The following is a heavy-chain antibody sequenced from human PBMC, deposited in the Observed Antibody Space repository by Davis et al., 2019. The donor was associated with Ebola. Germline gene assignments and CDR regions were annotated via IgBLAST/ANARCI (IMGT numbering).Heavy chain of an antibody. J-gene: IGHJ3*02. CDR2: IYYRGTT. CDR1: GGSISSNNYY. V-gene: IGHV4-39*01. Sequence: SETLSLTCTVSGGSISSNNYYWGWIRQPPGKGLEWIGSIYYRGTTYYNPSLKSRVTISVDTSKNQFSLKLSSVTAADTAVYYCARLRRDAFDIWGQGTMVTVSS. CDR3: ARLRRDAFDI.